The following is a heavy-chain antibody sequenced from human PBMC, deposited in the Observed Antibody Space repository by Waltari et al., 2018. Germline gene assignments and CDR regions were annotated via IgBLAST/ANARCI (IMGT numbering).Heavy chain of an antibody. V-gene: IGHV4-4*07. CDR1: GGSISNYS. CDR3: ARERITIFRGLLIPYHWFDP. J-gene: IGHJ5*02. CDR2: LYTSEST. D-gene: IGHD3-10*01. Sequence: QVQLQESGPGLVKPSETLSLTCTVSGGSISNYSWSWLRQPAGKGLEWIGRLYTSESTNYNPSLKGRVTMSVDTSKNQFSLKLSSVTAADTAVYYCARERITIFRGLLIPYHWFDPWGQGTLVTVSS.